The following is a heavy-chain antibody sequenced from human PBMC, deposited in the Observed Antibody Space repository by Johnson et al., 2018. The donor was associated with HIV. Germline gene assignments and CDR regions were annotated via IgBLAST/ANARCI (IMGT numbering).Heavy chain of an antibody. CDR3: AKDPASGGSDPNAFDI. V-gene: IGHV3-23*04. CDR2: ISGSGGSK. D-gene: IGHD6-19*01. J-gene: IGHJ3*02. CDR1: GFTFSSYA. Sequence: VQLVESGGGLVQPGGSLRLSCAASGFTFSSYAMSWVRQAPGKGLEWVSAISGSGGSKYCADSVKGRFTISRDTSQNSLYLQMNSLRAEDTAISYCAKDPASGGSDPNAFDIWGQGTMVTVSS.